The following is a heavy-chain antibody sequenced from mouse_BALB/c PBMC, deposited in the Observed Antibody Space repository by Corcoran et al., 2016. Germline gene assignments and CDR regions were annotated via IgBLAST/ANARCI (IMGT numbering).Heavy chain of an antibody. J-gene: IGHJ1*01. CDR2: IDPANGNT. Sequence: EVHLKQSGPELVKPGATVKLSCTASGFNIKDTYMHWVKQRPEQGLEWIGRIDPANGNTKYDPKFQGKATITADTSSNTAYLQLSSLTSEDTAVYYCARWDWYFDVWGAGTTVTVSS. CDR3: ARWDWYFDV. CDR1: GFNIKDTY. V-gene: IGHV14-3*02.